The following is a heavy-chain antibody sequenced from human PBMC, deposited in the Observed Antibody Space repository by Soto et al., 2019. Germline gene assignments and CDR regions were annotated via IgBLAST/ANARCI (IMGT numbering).Heavy chain of an antibody. D-gene: IGHD2-8*01. Sequence: QVQLHESGPGLVKPSETLSLTCTVSGGSFSDYYWSWIRQPPGKGLEWVGYTHYSGGAIYSPSLKSRVIMSVDTSKKQISLRLNSVTAADTAVYYCASGRPSTDCSSGVCYPVAGYFYMDVWGKGT. CDR3: ASGRPSTDCSSGVCYPVAGYFYMDV. CDR2: THYSGGA. V-gene: IGHV4-59*08. J-gene: IGHJ6*03. CDR1: GGSFSDYY.